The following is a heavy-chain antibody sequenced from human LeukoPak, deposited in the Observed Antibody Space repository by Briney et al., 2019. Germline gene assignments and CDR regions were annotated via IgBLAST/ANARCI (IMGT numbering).Heavy chain of an antibody. V-gene: IGHV4-38-2*02. Sequence: SSETLSLTCTVSGYSINSGYYWGWIRQPPGKGLEWIGSIYHSGSTYYNPSLKSRVTISVDTSKNQFSLKLSSVTAADTAVYYCARGKNTYYYYMDVWGKGTTVTVSS. J-gene: IGHJ6*03. CDR3: ARGKNTYYYYMDV. CDR1: GYSINSGYY. CDR2: IYHSGST.